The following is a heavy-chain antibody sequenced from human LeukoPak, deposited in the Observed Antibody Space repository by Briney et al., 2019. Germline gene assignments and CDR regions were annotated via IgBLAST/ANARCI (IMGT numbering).Heavy chain of an antibody. Sequence: GGSLRLSCAASGFTDYMTWVRQAPGKGLEWVSVIYSGGSTYYAASVKGRFSVSRENSKNTVYLQINSLRAEDTAVYYCAGVSFSSGWYRDYWGQGTLVTVSS. CDR2: IYSGGST. V-gene: IGHV3-53*01. CDR3: AGVSFSSGWYRDY. J-gene: IGHJ4*02. D-gene: IGHD6-19*01. CDR1: GFTDY.